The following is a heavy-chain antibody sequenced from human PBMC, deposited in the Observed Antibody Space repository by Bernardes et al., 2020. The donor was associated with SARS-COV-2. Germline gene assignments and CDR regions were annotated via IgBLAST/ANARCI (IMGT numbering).Heavy chain of an antibody. CDR2: INPNSGGT. J-gene: IGHJ6*02. CDR3: ARHAGNYYYYGMDV. CDR1: GYTFTGYY. Sequence: ASVKVSCKASGYTFTGYYMHWVRQAPGQGLEWMGWINPNSGGTNYAQKFQGWVTMTRDTSISTAYMELSRLRSDDTAVYYCARHAGNYYYYGMDVWGQGTTVTVSS. V-gene: IGHV1-2*04.